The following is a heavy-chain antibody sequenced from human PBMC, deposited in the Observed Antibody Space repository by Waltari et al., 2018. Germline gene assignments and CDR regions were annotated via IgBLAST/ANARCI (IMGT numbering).Heavy chain of an antibody. Sequence: QVQLQQWGAGLLKPSETLSLTCAVYGGSFSGYYWSCIRQPPGKGLEWIGEINHSGRTNYNPSLKSRGTISVDTSKNQFALKLSSGTAADTAVYYCARGPLPRYDGSGGALGYWGQGTLVIVSS. J-gene: IGHJ4*02. CDR2: INHSGRT. V-gene: IGHV4-34*01. D-gene: IGHD3-10*01. CDR1: GGSFSGYY. CDR3: ARGPLPRYDGSGGALGY.